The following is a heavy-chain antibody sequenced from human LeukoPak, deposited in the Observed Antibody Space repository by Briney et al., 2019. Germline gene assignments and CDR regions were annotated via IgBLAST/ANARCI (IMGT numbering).Heavy chain of an antibody. CDR1: GGSFSGYY. CDR3: AGGRAYCSGGICRPYYYMEV. D-gene: IGHD2-15*01. J-gene: IGHJ6*03. CDR2: INHSGSP. V-gene: IGHV4-34*01. Sequence: SQTLSLTCVVYGGSFSGYYWSWIRQPPGKGLEWIVEINHSGSPNYNPSLRSRAPISVDTSKNQFSLTLDSVPSRDPPVSYFAGGRAYCSGGICRPYYYMEVWGKGTTVTVSS.